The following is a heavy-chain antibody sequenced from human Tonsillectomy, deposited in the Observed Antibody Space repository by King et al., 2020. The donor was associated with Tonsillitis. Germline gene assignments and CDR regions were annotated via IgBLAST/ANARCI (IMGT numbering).Heavy chain of an antibody. Sequence: VQVQQWGAGLLKPSETLSLTCAVYGGSFTDYYWNCIRQPPGKGLEWIGEINHSGSTNYNPSLNSRVSISVDTSQNQFSLKLSSVTAADTAVYYCASRWGLGAFDIWGQGTMVTVSS. V-gene: IGHV4-34*01. J-gene: IGHJ3*02. CDR1: GGSFTDYY. CDR3: ASRWGLGAFDI. D-gene: IGHD2-21*01. CDR2: INHSGST.